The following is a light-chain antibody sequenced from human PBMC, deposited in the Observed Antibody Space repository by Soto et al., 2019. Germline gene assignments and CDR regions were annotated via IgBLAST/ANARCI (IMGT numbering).Light chain of an antibody. CDR1: SGHSSYA. V-gene: IGLV4-69*01. J-gene: IGLJ7*01. CDR2: LNSDGSH. CDR3: QTWGTGIAV. Sequence: QPVLTQSPSASASLGASVKLTCTLSSGHSSYAIAWHQQQPEKGPRYLMKLNSDGSHSKGDGIPDRFSGPSSGAERYLTISSLQSEDEADYYCQTWGTGIAVFGGGTQLTVL.